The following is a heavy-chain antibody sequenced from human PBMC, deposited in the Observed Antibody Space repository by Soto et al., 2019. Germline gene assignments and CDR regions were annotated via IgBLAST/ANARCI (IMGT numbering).Heavy chain of an antibody. V-gene: IGHV1-18*04. CDR1: GYTFTSYG. D-gene: IGHD2-21*02. CDR3: ARDKEVTYCGGDCYPPGY. J-gene: IGHJ4*02. Sequence: ASVKVSCKASGYTFTSYGISWVRQAPGQGLEWMGWISAYNGKTNYAQKLQGRVTMTTDTSTSTAYMELWSLRCDDTAVYYCARDKEVTYCGGDCYPPGYWGQGTLVAVAS. CDR2: ISAYNGKT.